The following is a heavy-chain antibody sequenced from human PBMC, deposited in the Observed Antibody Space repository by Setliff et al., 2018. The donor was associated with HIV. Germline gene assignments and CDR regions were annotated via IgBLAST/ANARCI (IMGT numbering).Heavy chain of an antibody. D-gene: IGHD3-10*01. CDR2: IYTSGST. J-gene: IGHJ5*02. CDR1: GGSISSYY. CDR3: ARGKGGSGSYPGAGEIDP. Sequence: PSETLSLTCTVSGGSISSYYCSWIRQPAGKGLEWIGRIYTSGSTNYNPSLKSRVTMSVDTSKNQFSLKLSSVTAADTAVYYCARGKGGSGSYPGAGEIDPWGQGTLVTVSS. V-gene: IGHV4-4*07.